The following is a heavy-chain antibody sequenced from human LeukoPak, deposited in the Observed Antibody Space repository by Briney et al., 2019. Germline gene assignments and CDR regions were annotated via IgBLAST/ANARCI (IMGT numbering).Heavy chain of an antibody. CDR2: ISYDGSNK. CDR1: GFTFSSYA. Sequence: PGGSLRLSCAASGFTFSSYAMHWVRQAPGKGLEWVAVISYDGSNKYYADSVKGRFTISRDNSKNTLYLQMNGLRAEDTAVYYCARELGIVGADTYYYYGMDVWGQGTTVTVSS. D-gene: IGHD1-26*01. V-gene: IGHV3-30-3*01. J-gene: IGHJ6*02. CDR3: ARELGIVGADTYYYYGMDV.